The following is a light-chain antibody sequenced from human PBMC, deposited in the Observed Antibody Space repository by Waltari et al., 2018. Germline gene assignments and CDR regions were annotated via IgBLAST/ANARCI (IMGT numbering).Light chain of an antibody. Sequence: DIVMTQSPDSLAVSLGERATINCKSSQSLLYSSNNKNYLAWYQQKPGQPPKLLISWASTRDSGVPARFSGSGSATDFTLTISTLQAEDVAVYYCEQYFSTPYAFAQGTKLEIK. J-gene: IGKJ2*01. CDR1: QSLLYSSNNKNY. CDR3: EQYFSTPYA. V-gene: IGKV4-1*01. CDR2: WAS.